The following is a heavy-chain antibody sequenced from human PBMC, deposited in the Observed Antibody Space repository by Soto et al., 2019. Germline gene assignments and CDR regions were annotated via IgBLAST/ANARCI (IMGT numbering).Heavy chain of an antibody. Sequence: EVQLVESGGGLAEPGGSLRLSCAASGFSFTKAWMNWVRQAPGKGLEWVGRIKSKTDAGTTYYAAPVNGRFTVSRDDSKNTLYLQMNSLKIEDTAVYYCAADSRGPMAPHFDYWGQGALVTVSP. CDR3: AADSRGPMAPHFDY. J-gene: IGHJ4*02. CDR1: GFSFTKAW. D-gene: IGHD3-10*01. V-gene: IGHV3-15*07. CDR2: IKSKTDAGTT.